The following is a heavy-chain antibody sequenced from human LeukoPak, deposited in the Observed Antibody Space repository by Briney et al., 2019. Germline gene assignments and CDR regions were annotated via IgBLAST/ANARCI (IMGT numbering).Heavy chain of an antibody. V-gene: IGHV3-23*01. D-gene: IGHD7-27*01. CDR3: AQDIAWGAFEH. CDR1: GFTFRNHG. Sequence: GGSLRLSCAASGFTFRNHGMNWVRQAPGKGLEWVSGISPSGGGTYYADSVKGRFTISRDDSENTLSLQMNSLRVEDTALYYCAQDIAWGAFEHWGQGTLVTVSS. CDR2: ISPSGGGT. J-gene: IGHJ4*02.